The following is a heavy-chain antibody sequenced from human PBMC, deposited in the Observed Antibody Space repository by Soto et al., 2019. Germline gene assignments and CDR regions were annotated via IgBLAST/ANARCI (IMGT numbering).Heavy chain of an antibody. J-gene: IGHJ3*02. D-gene: IGHD3-16*01. CDR1: VGSFGSSA. CDR3: ARLRRDWGDAFDI. V-gene: IGHV1-69*01. Sequence: QVQLVQSGADVNKPGSSVKVSCKTSVGSFGSSAISCVRQAPAQGLEWMGEIFPVFDKANYAQNIQGRLTITADELTGTVFMELSSLRSEDTAVYFCARLRRDWGDAFDIWGLGTFVTVSS. CDR2: IFPVFDKA.